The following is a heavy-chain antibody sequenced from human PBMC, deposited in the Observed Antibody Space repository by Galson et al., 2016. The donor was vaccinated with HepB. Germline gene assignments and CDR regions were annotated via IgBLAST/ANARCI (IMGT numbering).Heavy chain of an antibody. CDR2: ISWNSGAK. V-gene: IGHV3-9*01. D-gene: IGHD6-19*01. J-gene: IGHJ6*02. CDR1: GFTFHDYA. Sequence: SLRLSCAASGFTFHDYAMHWVRQAPGKGLEWVSGISWNSGAKGYGDSVKGRFTISRDNAKNSLFLHMESLRAEDTARYYCAKDMGKGVSFYFYGMDVWGQGTTVTVSS. CDR3: AKDMGKGVSFYFYGMDV.